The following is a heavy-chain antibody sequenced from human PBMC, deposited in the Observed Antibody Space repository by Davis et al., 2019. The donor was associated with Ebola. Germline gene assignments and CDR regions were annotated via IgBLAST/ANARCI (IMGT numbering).Heavy chain of an antibody. J-gene: IGHJ4*02. CDR1: GFTFGDYA. CDR3: ARALPSGSYGEFDY. V-gene: IGHV3-30-3*01. D-gene: IGHD1-26*01. CDR2: ISYDGSNK. Sequence: GGSLRLSCPASGFTFGDYAMHWVRQAPGKGLEWVAVISYDGSNKYYADSVKGRFTISRDNSKNTLYLQMNSLRAEDTAVYYCARALPSGSYGEFDYWGQGTLVTVSS.